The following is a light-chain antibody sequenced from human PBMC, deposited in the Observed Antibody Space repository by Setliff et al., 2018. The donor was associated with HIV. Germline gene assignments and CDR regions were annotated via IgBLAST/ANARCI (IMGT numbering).Light chain of an antibody. CDR2: GNS. CDR1: NNNIGSYV. Sequence: QSVLTQEASVSGTVGQKVTLSCTGNNNNIGSYVVGWYPQISHGAPKTVVFGNSPPSGIPDRFSGSKSGTSASLTISGLQPEDEADYYCSTWDYSLSAHVFGGGTKVTVL. V-gene: IGLV1-44*01. CDR3: STWDYSLSAHV. J-gene: IGLJ3*02.